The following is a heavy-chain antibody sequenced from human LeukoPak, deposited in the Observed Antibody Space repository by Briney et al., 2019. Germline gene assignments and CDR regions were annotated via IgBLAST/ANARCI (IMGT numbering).Heavy chain of an antibody. CDR2: IYPGDSDT. D-gene: IGHD3-10*01. CDR3: ARGGSILWFGNHAFDI. J-gene: IGHJ3*02. CDR1: GYSFTSYW. Sequence: GESLQISCKGSGYSFTSYWIGWVRQMPGKGLEWMGIIYPGDSDTRYSPSFQGQVTISADKSISTAYLQWSSLKASDTAMYYCARGGSILWFGNHAFDIWGQGTMVTVSS. V-gene: IGHV5-51*01.